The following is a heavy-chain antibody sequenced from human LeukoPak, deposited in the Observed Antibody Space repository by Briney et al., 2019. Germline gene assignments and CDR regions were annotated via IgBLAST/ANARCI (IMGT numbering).Heavy chain of an antibody. V-gene: IGHV4-4*07. D-gene: IGHD3-22*01. CDR1: GGSISSYY. CDR2: IYTSGST. Sequence: PSETLSLTCTVSGGSISSYYWSWIRQPAGKGLEWIGRIYTSGSTNYNPSLKSRVTISVDTSKNQFSLKLSSVTAADTAVYYCARGTYYYDSSGYYERYYFDYWGQGTLVTVSS. CDR3: ARGTYYYDSSGYYERYYFDY. J-gene: IGHJ4*02.